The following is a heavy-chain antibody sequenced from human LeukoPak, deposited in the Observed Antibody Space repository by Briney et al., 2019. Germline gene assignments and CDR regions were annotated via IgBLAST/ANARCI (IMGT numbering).Heavy chain of an antibody. CDR1: GFTFSSYA. D-gene: IGHD2-21*02. CDR2: ISYDGSNK. J-gene: IGHJ4*02. V-gene: IGHV3-30*04. Sequence: GGSLRLSCAASGFTFSSYAMHWVRQAPGKGLEWVAVISYDGSNKYYADSVKGRFTISRDNSKNTLYLQMNSLRAEDTAVYYCAREVTPYYWGQGTLVTVSS. CDR3: AREVTPYY.